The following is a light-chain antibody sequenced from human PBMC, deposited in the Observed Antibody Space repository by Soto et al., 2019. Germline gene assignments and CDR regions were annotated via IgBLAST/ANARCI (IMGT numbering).Light chain of an antibody. CDR1: QSVRTK. Sequence: VMTQSPATLSVSPGERATLSCRARQSVRTKVAWYQHKPGQAPNLLIYGASSRATGIPARFSGSGSGTEFTLTISSLQSEESAVYYCQQYNNWPAEITFGQGTRLEIK. CDR2: GAS. V-gene: IGKV3D-15*01. CDR3: QQYNNWPAEIT. J-gene: IGKJ5*01.